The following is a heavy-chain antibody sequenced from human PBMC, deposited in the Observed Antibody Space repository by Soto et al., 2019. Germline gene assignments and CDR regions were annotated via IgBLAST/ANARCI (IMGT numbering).Heavy chain of an antibody. D-gene: IGHD4-17*01. CDR1: GGSISSGGYY. CDR2: IYYSGST. J-gene: IGHJ5*02. Sequence: ASETLSLTCTASGGSISSGGYYWSWIRQHPGKGLEWIGYIYYSGSTYYNPSLKSRVTISVDTSKNQFSLKLSSVTAADTAVYYCARETVTTSNWFDPWGQGTLVTVSS. V-gene: IGHV4-31*03. CDR3: ARETVTTSNWFDP.